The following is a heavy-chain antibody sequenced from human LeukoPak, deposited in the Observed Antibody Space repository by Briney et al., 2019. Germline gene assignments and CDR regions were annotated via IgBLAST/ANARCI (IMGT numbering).Heavy chain of an antibody. CDR1: GFTLNTYS. Sequence: PGGSLRLSCAASGFTLNTYSMNWVRQAPGKGLEWVSSISSTGSDMYYVDSVKGRFTISRDNSKNTLYLQMNSLRAEDTAVYYCAKDLDYWGQGTLVTVSS. CDR3: AKDLDY. CDR2: ISSTGSDM. J-gene: IGHJ4*02. V-gene: IGHV3-21*04.